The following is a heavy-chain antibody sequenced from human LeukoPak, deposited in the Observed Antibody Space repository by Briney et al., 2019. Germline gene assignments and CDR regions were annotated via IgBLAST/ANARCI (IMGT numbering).Heavy chain of an antibody. Sequence: GGSLRLSCAASGFTLRSYTMNWVRQAPGKGLEWVSSIGISSNKIYYADSVKGRFIISRDNAKNSVYLQMNSLRAEDTAVYYCARVVGGAVAGFYFDYWGQGTLVTVSS. CDR3: ARVVGGAVAGFYFDY. CDR1: GFTLRSYT. D-gene: IGHD6-19*01. V-gene: IGHV3-21*01. CDR2: IGISSNKI. J-gene: IGHJ4*02.